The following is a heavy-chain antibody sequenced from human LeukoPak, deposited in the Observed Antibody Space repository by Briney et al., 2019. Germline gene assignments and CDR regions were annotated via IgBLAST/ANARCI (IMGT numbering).Heavy chain of an antibody. D-gene: IGHD5-18*01. CDR3: ARETDSTLFDY. Sequence: GGSLRLSCAASGFTFSIYEMNWVRQAPGKGLEWVSYISSSGSTIFYADSVKGRFTISRDNAKNSLYLQMNSLRAEDMAVYYCARETDSTLFDYWGQGTLVTVSS. V-gene: IGHV3-48*03. CDR1: GFTFSIYE. J-gene: IGHJ4*02. CDR2: ISSSGSTI.